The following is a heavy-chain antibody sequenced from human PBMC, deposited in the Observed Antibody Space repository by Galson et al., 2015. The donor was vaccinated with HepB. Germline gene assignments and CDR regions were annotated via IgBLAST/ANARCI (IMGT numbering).Heavy chain of an antibody. V-gene: IGHV3-21*01. CDR3: ASLRNSYCSGGSCYSVYFDY. CDR1: GFTFSSYS. Sequence: SLRLSCAASGFTFSSYSMNWVRQAPGKGLEWVSSISSSSSYIYYADSVKGRFTISRDNAKNSLYLQMNSLRAEDTAVYYCASLRNSYCSGGSCYSVYFDYWGQGTLVTVSS. D-gene: IGHD2-15*01. CDR2: ISSSSSYI. J-gene: IGHJ4*02.